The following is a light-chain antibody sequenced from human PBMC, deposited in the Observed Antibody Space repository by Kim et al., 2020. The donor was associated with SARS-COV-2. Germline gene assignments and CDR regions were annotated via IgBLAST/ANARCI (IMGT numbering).Light chain of an antibody. V-gene: IGKV3-11*01. CDR2: DAS. CDR3: QQRSNWPPYT. Sequence: LAPGEGAPLSCRASQSVSTSLAWYQQKPGQAPRLLIHDASNRATGIPARFSGSGSGTDFTLTISSLEPEDFAVYYCQQRSNWPPYTFGQGTKLEI. J-gene: IGKJ2*01. CDR1: QSVSTS.